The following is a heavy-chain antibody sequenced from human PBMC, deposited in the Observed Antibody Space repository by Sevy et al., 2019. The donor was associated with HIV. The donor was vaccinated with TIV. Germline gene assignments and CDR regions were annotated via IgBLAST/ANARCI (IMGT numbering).Heavy chain of an antibody. V-gene: IGHV4-59*08. CDR3: AGENAWGRGYS. Sequence: SETLSLTCTVSGGSITSLYWNWIRQPPGKGLEWIANIYYNGNNNYNPSLKSRVTLSLDKSKNKFSLRLSSVTAADTAMYYCAGENAWGRGYSWGQGTLVTVSS. CDR1: GGSITSLY. D-gene: IGHD1-26*01. J-gene: IGHJ4*02. CDR2: IYYNGNN.